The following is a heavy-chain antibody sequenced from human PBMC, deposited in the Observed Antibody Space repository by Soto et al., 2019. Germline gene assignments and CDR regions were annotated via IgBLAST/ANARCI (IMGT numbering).Heavy chain of an antibody. Sequence: ASVQFSCKASGYTFTSYAMHWVRQAPGQRLEWMGWINAGNGNTKYSQKFQGRVTITRDTSASTAYMELSSLRSEDTAVYYCARDTTIFGPIDYWGQGTLVTVSS. CDR2: INAGNGNT. CDR3: ARDTTIFGPIDY. CDR1: GYTFTSYA. D-gene: IGHD3-3*01. V-gene: IGHV1-3*01. J-gene: IGHJ4*02.